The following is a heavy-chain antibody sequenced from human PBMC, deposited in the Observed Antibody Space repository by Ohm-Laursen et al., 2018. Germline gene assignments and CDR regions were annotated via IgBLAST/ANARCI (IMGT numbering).Heavy chain of an antibody. CDR3: ARGVAARSREET. J-gene: IGHJ4*02. D-gene: IGHD6-6*01. V-gene: IGHV4-59*01. Sequence: SETLSLTCTVSGGSITRIYWSWIRQPPGKGLEWIGYIDYRGRTNYSPSLKSRVTISVDTSKNQFSLKLSSVTAADTAVYYCARGVAARSREETWGQGTLVTVSS. CDR1: GGSITRIY. CDR2: IDYRGRT.